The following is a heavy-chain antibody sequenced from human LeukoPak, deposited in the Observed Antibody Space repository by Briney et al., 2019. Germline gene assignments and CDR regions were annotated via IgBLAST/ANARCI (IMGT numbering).Heavy chain of an antibody. V-gene: IGHV3-30*03. CDR2: IAHDESTI. D-gene: IGHD3-10*01. Sequence: PGGSLILSCAASGFIFSGYGMHWVRQAPGKGLEWVALIAHDESTIHYADSVKGRFTISRDNSKNTLYLQMNNLRVGDTAIYYCARDRIVISFGDVSKHWGQGTLVTVSS. CDR3: ARDRIVISFGDVSKH. J-gene: IGHJ1*01. CDR1: GFIFSGYG.